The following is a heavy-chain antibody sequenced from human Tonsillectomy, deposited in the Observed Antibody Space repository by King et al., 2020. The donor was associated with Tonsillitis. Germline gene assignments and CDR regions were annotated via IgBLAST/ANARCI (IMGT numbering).Heavy chain of an antibody. Sequence: VQLVESGGGVVQPGRSLRLSCAASGFTFSTYAMHWVRQAPGKGLEWVAVISYDGSIKYYADSVKGRFTISRDNSKNTLYLQMNSLSAEDTAVYYCASSVDEYGDYAEFDIWGQGTMVTVSS. CDR1: GFTFSTYA. CDR2: ISYDGSIK. V-gene: IGHV3-30*04. CDR3: ASSVDEYGDYAEFDI. D-gene: IGHD4-17*01. J-gene: IGHJ3*02.